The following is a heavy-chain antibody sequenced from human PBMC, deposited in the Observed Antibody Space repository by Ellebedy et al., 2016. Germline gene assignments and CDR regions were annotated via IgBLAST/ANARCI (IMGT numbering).Heavy chain of an antibody. CDR3: ARDNYGMDV. CDR2: ISYDGSNK. V-gene: IGHV3-30-3*01. CDR1: GFTFSDYY. J-gene: IGHJ6*02. Sequence: GESLKISXAASGFTFSDYYMSWVRQAPGKGLEWVAVISYDGSNKYYADSVKGRFTISRDNSKNTLYLQMNSLRAEDTAVYYCARDNYGMDVWGQGTTVTVSS.